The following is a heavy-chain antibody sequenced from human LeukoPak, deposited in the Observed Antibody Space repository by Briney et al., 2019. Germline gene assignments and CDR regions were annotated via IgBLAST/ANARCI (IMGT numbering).Heavy chain of an antibody. CDR1: GFSFSDYY. V-gene: IGHV3-11*05. D-gene: IGHD3-10*01. Sequence: GGSLRLSCAASGFSFSDYYMSWMRQAPGKGLEWVSYISSSSSYTNYADSVKGRFTISRDNAKNSLYLQMDSLRDDDTAVYYCARAYGSGSHGYWGQGTLVTVSS. CDR3: ARAYGSGSHGY. CDR2: ISSSSSYT. J-gene: IGHJ4*02.